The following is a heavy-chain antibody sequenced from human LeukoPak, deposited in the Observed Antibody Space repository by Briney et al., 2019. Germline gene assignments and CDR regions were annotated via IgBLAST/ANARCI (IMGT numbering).Heavy chain of an antibody. Sequence: GGSLRLSCAASGFTFRDYNMNWVRQAPGKGLEWVSYITDSGSTIHYADSVNGRFTISGDNAKSSLYLQMNSLRAEDSAVYYCARSIGLTGGGVDVWGRGTTVTVSS. D-gene: IGHD3-9*01. CDR1: GFTFRDYN. CDR3: ARSIGLTGGGVDV. J-gene: IGHJ6*02. V-gene: IGHV3-11*01. CDR2: ITDSGSTI.